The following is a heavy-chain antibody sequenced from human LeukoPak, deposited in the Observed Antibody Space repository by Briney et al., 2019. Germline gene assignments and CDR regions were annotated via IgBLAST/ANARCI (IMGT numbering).Heavy chain of an antibody. Sequence: SETLSLTRAVYGGSFSGYYRSWIRQPPGKGLEWIGEINHSGSTNYNPSLKSRVTISVDTSKNQFSLKLSSVTAADTAVYYCARGLRRYYYDSSGTGAFDIWGQATMVTVSS. D-gene: IGHD3-22*01. V-gene: IGHV4-34*01. J-gene: IGHJ3*02. CDR3: ARGLRRYYYDSSGTGAFDI. CDR2: INHSGST. CDR1: GGSFSGYY.